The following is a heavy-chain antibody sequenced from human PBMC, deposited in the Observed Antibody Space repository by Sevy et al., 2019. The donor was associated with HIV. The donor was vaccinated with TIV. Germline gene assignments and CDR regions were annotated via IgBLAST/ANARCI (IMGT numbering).Heavy chain of an antibody. D-gene: IGHD2-8*02. CDR2: LIGGGSRT. V-gene: IGHV3-23*01. CDR1: GFPFSNFA. J-gene: IGHJ6*02. Sequence: GGSLRLSCAASGFPFSNFAMSWVRQAPGKGLEWVSTLIGGGSRTYYADSVTGRFIISRDNSRNTRYLQMNSLRAEDTAIYYCAKRRVQSGRSGGGANYGMDVCGRGTTVTVSS. CDR3: AKRRVQSGRSGGGANYGMDV.